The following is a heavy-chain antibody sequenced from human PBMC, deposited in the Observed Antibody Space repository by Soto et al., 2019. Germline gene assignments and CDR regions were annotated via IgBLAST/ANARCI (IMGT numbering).Heavy chain of an antibody. CDR2: ISSDGSST. J-gene: IGHJ4*02. Sequence: EVQLVESGGGLVQSGGSLGLSCAASGFSFRSYWMHWFRQAPGKGLVWVARISSDGSSTTYADSANGRFTISRDNAANTLYLHMSSLRAEDTAVYYGAREYYGVLTGYYNDYWGQGTLVTVSS. D-gene: IGHD3-9*01. CDR3: AREYYGVLTGYYNDY. CDR1: GFSFRSYW. V-gene: IGHV3-74*01.